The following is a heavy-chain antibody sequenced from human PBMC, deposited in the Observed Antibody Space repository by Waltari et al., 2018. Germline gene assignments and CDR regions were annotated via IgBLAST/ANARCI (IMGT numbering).Heavy chain of an antibody. J-gene: IGHJ4*02. D-gene: IGHD6-13*01. CDR1: GYTFANYA. CDR3: ASVAAAGTFDY. V-gene: IGHV1-3*01. Sequence: QVQLVQSGAEGKKPGATVKVTCKATGYTFANYAMYWVRQAPGQRLEWMGLITAGNGNTKYSQKFQGRVTITRDTSASTAYMELSSLRSEDTAVYYCASVAAAGTFDYWGQGTLVTVSS. CDR2: ITAGNGNT.